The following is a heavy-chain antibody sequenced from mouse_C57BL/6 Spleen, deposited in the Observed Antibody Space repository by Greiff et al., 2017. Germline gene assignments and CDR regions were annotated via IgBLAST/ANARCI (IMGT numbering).Heavy chain of an antibody. CDR1: GYAFSSSW. V-gene: IGHV1-82*01. D-gene: IGHD1-1*01. CDR2: IYPGDGDT. Sequence: QVQLQQSGPELVKPGASVKISCKASGYAFSSSWMNWVKQRPGKGLEWIGRIYPGDGDTNYNGKFKGKATLTADKASSTAYMQLRSLTSEDSAVYFWARSTVVDEYYAMDYWGQGTSVTVSS. CDR3: ARSTVVDEYYAMDY. J-gene: IGHJ4*01.